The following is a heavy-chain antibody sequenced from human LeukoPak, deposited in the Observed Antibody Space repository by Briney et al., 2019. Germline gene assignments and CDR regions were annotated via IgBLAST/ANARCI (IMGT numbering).Heavy chain of an antibody. CDR2: MNPNSDNT. CDR1: GYTFTSYD. CDR3: ARKGTQGFGELLCDY. V-gene: IGHV1-8*01. J-gene: IGHJ4*02. D-gene: IGHD3-10*01. Sequence: ASVKVSFKASGYTFTSYDINWVRQATGQGLGGMGWMNPNSDNTGYAQKFQGGVTMTRNTSISTAYMELSSLRSEDTAVYYCARKGTQGFGELLCDYWGQGTLVTVSS.